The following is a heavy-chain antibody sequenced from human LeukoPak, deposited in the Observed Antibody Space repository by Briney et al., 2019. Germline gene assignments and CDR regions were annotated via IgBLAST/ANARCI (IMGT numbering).Heavy chain of an antibody. Sequence: GGSLRLSCAASGFVFSRSVMHWVRQAPGKGLEYVAAITNDGSRAYHANSVKGRFAISRDNSRNTLHLQMGSLGTEDMAVYYCARAENDGYYSFWGQGTLVTVSS. D-gene: IGHD3-22*01. CDR2: ITNDGSRA. J-gene: IGHJ4*02. V-gene: IGHV3-64*01. CDR1: GFVFSRSV. CDR3: ARAENDGYYSF.